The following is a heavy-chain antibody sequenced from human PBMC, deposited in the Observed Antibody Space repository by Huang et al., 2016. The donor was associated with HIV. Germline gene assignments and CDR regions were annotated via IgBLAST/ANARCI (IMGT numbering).Heavy chain of an antibody. V-gene: IGHV4-39*01. CDR3: ARQFAGWYYFGPRRTFGFDY. CDR1: VGSISSTRFL. J-gene: IGHJ4*02. D-gene: IGHD6-19*01. Sequence: QVQLQESGPGLVKPSEPLSFTCTVSVGSISSTRFLWVWIRQPPGKGLDWVGSLSNGERTDYNPSLRSRVTISIETSKNQFSLQLSSVNAADTAVYYCARQFAGWYYFGPRRTFGFDYWGQGTLVAVSS. CDR2: LSNGERT.